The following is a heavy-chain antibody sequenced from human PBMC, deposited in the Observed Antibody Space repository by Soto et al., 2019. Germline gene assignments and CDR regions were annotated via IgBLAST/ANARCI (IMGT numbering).Heavy chain of an antibody. V-gene: IGHV4-31*02. CDR3: ARAKLVPAYCEGFAV. D-gene: IGHD2-2*01. J-gene: IGHJ5*02. CDR1: CGTITNTGCC. CDR2: LSYSGSG. Sequence: SETLSVTWTVSCGTITNTGCCCICISQHPATGLEWIGYLSYSGSGHNNPSLRSRVTISIDTSKNEFSLKLSSVTAADTAVYYCARAKLVPAYCEGFAVWGQGTLVTVSS.